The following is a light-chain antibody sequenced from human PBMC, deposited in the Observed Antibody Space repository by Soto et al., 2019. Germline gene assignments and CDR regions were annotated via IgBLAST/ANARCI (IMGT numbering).Light chain of an antibody. J-gene: IGLJ7*01. V-gene: IGLV2-14*01. CDR2: DVN. Sequence: SALTQPASVSGSPGQSITISCTGTSSDVGGYNYVSWYQQHPGKAPKLMIYDVNNRPSGVSNRFSGSKSGNTASLTISGLQAEDEADYYCSSYTSSTLVVFGGGTQLTVL. CDR3: SSYTSSTLVV. CDR1: SSDVGGYNY.